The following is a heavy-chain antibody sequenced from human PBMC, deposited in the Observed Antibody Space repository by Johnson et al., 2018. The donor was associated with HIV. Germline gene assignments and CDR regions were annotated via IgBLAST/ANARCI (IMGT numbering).Heavy chain of an antibody. Sequence: MQLVESGGGVVQPGRSLRLSCAASGFIFRSYDMHWVRQTAGKGLEWVSAIGKVSDTYYVDSVKGRFTISRDNAKNSLYLQMNSLRAEDTAVYYCARVYARTPGAFDIWGQGTMVTVSS. J-gene: IGHJ3*02. CDR1: GFIFRSYD. CDR3: ARVYARTPGAFDI. V-gene: IGHV3-13*01. CDR2: IGKVSDT. D-gene: IGHD2-2*01.